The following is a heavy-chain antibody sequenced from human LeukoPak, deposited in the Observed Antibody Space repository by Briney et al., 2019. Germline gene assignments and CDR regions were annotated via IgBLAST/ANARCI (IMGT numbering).Heavy chain of an antibody. CDR2: INSDGRST. D-gene: IGHD2-21*02. V-gene: IGHV3-74*01. Sequence: QTGGSLRLSCAASGFTFSSYWMHWVRQAPGKGLVWVSRINSDGRSTSYADSVKGRFTISRDNAKNTLYLQTNSLRAEDTAVYYCARDGVVVTAVWDWGQGTLVIVSS. CDR1: GFTFSSYW. J-gene: IGHJ1*01. CDR3: ARDGVVVTAVWD.